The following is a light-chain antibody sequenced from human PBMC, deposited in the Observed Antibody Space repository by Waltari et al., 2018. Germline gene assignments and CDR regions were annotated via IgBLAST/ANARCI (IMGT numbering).Light chain of an antibody. Sequence: QSALTQPASVSGSPGQSITISCTGTSSDVGPYNYVSWYQQHPGKAPKLMIYEVSNRPSGVSNRFSGSKSGNTASLTISGLQAEDEADYYCSSFTSSSTYVLFGGGTKLTVV. CDR1: SSDVGPYNY. J-gene: IGLJ2*01. CDR2: EVS. CDR3: SSFTSSSTYVL. V-gene: IGLV2-14*01.